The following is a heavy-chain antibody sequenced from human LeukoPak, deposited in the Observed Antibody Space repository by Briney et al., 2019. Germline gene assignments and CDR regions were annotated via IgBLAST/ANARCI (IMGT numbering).Heavy chain of an antibody. Sequence: SETLSLTCTVSGGSISSSSYYWGWIRQPPGKGLEWIGSIYYSGSTYYNPSLKSRVTISVDTSKNQFSLKLSSVTAADTAVYYCARLLDCSSTSCYPGQDIEHYFDYWGQGTLVTVSS. J-gene: IGHJ4*02. CDR2: IYYSGST. CDR3: ARLLDCSSTSCYPGQDIEHYFDY. CDR1: GGSISSSSYY. V-gene: IGHV4-39*01. D-gene: IGHD2-2*01.